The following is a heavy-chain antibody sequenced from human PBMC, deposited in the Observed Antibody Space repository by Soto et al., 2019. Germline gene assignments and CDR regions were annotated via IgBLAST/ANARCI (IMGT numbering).Heavy chain of an antibody. J-gene: IGHJ4*02. CDR3: ARLTYYYDSSGYYSDY. Sequence: LRLSCAASGFTFSSYSTNWVRQAPGTGLEWVSSISSSSSYIYYADSVKGRFTISRDNAKNSLYLQMNSLRAEDTAVYYCARLTYYYDSSGYYSDYWGQGTLVTVSS. V-gene: IGHV3-21*01. CDR1: GFTFSSYS. CDR2: ISSSSSYI. D-gene: IGHD3-22*01.